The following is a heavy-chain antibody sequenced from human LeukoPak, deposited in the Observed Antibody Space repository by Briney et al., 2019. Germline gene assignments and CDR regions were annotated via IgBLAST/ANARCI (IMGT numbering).Heavy chain of an antibody. V-gene: IGHV3-64*02. J-gene: IGHJ4*02. CDR3: ARVFYDSGGNYYDY. Sequence: GGSLRLSCAASGFTFSSYAFHWVRQAPGQGLEYVSAIDGSGGWTNYADSVKGRFTISRDNSRYTLYLQMGSLRAEEMTVYYCARVFYDSGGNYYDYWGQGNLVTVSS. CDR1: GFTFSSYA. CDR2: IDGSGGWT. D-gene: IGHD3-22*01.